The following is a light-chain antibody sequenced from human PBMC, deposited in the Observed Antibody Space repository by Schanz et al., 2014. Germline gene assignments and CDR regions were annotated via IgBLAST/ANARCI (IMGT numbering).Light chain of an antibody. Sequence: EIVLTQSPATLSLSPGERATLSCRASQSVSSYLDLYQQTPFPSPSLLIYSASNRATGIPARFSGSGSGTDFTLTISSLEPEDFAVYYCQQYSISPPFTFGQGTKLDLK. CDR3: QQYSISPPFT. J-gene: IGKJ2*01. CDR2: SAS. CDR1: QSVSSY. V-gene: IGKV3-11*01.